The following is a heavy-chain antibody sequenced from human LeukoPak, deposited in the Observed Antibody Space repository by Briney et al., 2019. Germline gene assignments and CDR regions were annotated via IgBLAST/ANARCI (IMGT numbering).Heavy chain of an antibody. CDR1: GGTISSYY. CDR2: IYPSGST. D-gene: IGHD4-17*01. V-gene: IGHV4-4*07. Sequence: SETLSLTCTVSGGTISSYYWSWIRQPAGKGLEWIGGIYPSGSTNYNPSLKSRVTMSVDTSKNQFSLKLSSVTAADTAVYYCARDATPTVTTHNNWFDPWGQGTLVTVSS. J-gene: IGHJ5*02. CDR3: ARDATPTVTTHNNWFDP.